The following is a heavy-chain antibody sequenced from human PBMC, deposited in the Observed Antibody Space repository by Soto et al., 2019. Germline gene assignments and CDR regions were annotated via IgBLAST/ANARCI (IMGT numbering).Heavy chain of an antibody. CDR3: ARDHHCSGGSCFSGYYYYYGMDV. D-gene: IGHD2-15*01. CDR2: ISAYNGNT. J-gene: IGHJ6*02. Sequence: GASVKVSCKASGYTFTSYGISWVRQAPGQALEWMGWISAYNGNTNYAQKLQGRVTMTTDTSTSTAYMELRSLRSDDTAVYYCARDHHCSGGSCFSGYYYYYGMDVWGQGTTVTVSS. V-gene: IGHV1-18*01. CDR1: GYTFTSYG.